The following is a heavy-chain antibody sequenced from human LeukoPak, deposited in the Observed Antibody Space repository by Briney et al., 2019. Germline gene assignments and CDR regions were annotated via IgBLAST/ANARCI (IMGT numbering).Heavy chain of an antibody. CDR3: ARLEDCSSTSCYAIDY. V-gene: IGHV1-2*02. Sequence: ASVKVSCKASGYTFTGYYMHWVRQAPGQRLEWMGWINPNSGGTNYAQKFQGRVTMTRDTSISTAYMELSRLRSDDTAVYYCARLEDCSSTSCYAIDYWGQGTLVTVSS. CDR2: INPNSGGT. CDR1: GYTFTGYY. J-gene: IGHJ4*02. D-gene: IGHD2-2*01.